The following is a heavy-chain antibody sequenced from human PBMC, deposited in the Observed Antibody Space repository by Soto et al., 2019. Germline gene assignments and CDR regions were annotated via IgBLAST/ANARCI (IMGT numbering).Heavy chain of an antibody. V-gene: IGHV3-64D*06. D-gene: IGHD1-26*01. J-gene: IGHJ6*02. CDR3: VKDRSGSYYGGPYYYYGMDV. Sequence: PGGSLRLSCSASGFTFSSYAMHWVRQAPGKGLEFVSAISSNGGSTYYADSVKGRFTISRDNSKNTLYLQMSSLRAEDTAVYYCVKDRSGSYYGGPYYYYGMDVWGQGTTVTVSS. CDR2: ISSNGGST. CDR1: GFTFSSYA.